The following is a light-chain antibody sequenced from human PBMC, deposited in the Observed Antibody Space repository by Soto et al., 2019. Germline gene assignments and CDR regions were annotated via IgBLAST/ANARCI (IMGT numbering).Light chain of an antibody. V-gene: IGKV3D-20*02. CDR1: QSVDSKD. CDR2: AAS. Sequence: EIVLTQSPGTLSLSPGERATLSCRASQSVDSKDLAWYQHKPGQAPRILIFAASSRATGIPDRFSGSGSGTDFTLTISSLQPEDFATYFCQKLNAYPPWTFGQGTKVDIK. CDR3: QKLNAYPPWT. J-gene: IGKJ1*01.